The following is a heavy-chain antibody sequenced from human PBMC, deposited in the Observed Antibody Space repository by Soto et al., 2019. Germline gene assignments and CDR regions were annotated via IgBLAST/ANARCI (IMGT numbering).Heavy chain of an antibody. D-gene: IGHD3-3*01. CDR3: ARGKRFSDWFDP. CDR2: IYSSGNT. CDR1: GGSISGHD. V-gene: IGHV4-4*07. Sequence: PSETLSLTCRVSGGSISGHDWTWIRQPAGKGLEWIGRIYSSGNTKYNPSLQSRVTMSLDTSNNPFSLSLTSVTAADTAVYYCARGKRFSDWFDPWGQGTLVTVSS. J-gene: IGHJ5*02.